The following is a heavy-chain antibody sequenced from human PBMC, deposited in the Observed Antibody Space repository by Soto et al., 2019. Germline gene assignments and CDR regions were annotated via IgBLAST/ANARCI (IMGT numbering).Heavy chain of an antibody. D-gene: IGHD6-6*01. CDR1: GYTFTSYG. CDR2: ISAYNGNT. J-gene: IGHJ6*02. Sequence: QVQLVQSGAEVKKPGASVKVSCKASGYTFTSYGISWVRQAPGQGLEWMGWISAYNGNTNYAQKLQGRVTMTTDTSTSTAYMELRSLRSDATAVYYCASFSIADTDPYGMDVWGQGTTVTVSS. CDR3: ASFSIADTDPYGMDV. V-gene: IGHV1-18*01.